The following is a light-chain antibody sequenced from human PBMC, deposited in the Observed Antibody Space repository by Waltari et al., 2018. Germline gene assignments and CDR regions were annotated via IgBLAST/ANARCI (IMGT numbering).Light chain of an antibody. CDR2: DAS. V-gene: IGKV1-33*01. Sequence: DIQMTQSPSSLSASVGDRVTITCQASQDISNYLNWYQQKPGKAPKLLIYDASNLETGVPSRFSGSGSGTDFTFTISSLQPEDIATNYCQQHDNLPFTFGPGTKVDIK. CDR3: QQHDNLPFT. J-gene: IGKJ3*01. CDR1: QDISNY.